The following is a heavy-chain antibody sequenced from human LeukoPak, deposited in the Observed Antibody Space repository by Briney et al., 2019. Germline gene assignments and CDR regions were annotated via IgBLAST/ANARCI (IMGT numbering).Heavy chain of an antibody. CDR2: ISHSGKT. J-gene: IGHJ3*02. V-gene: IGHV4-34*01. CDR3: ARKGSRALGFYDRRDSFDI. CDR1: GGSFNTYY. Sequence: SETLSLTCDVYGGSFNTYYWNXXRRPPGKXLXWXGEISHSGKTNYHPSLKSRVTISQDTSKNQFSLNLNSVTAADTAVYYCARKGSRALGFYDRRDSFDIWSQGTTVIVSS. D-gene: IGHD3-22*01.